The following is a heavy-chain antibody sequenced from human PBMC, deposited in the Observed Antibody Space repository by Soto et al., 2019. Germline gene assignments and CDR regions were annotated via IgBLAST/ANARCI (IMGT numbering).Heavy chain of an antibody. CDR1: GGSVSSGSYY. J-gene: IGHJ5*02. D-gene: IGHD1-7*01. V-gene: IGHV4-61*01. CDR2: IYYSGST. Sequence: SETLSLTCTVSGGSVSSGSYYWSWIRQPPGKGLEWIGYIYYSGSTNYNPSLKSRVTISVDTSKNQFSLKLSSVTAADTAVYYCARALEEYNWNSIWFDPWGQGTLVTVSS. CDR3: ARALEEYNWNSIWFDP.